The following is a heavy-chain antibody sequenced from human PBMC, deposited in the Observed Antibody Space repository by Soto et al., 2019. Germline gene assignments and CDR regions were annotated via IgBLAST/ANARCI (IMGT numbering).Heavy chain of an antibody. CDR3: AREHGGELAFDY. Sequence: QVQLVQSGAEVKKPGSSVKVSCKASGGTFSSYAISWVRQAPGQGLEWMGGIIPIFGTANYAQKFQGRVXIXAXXSTSTAYMELSSLRSEDTAVYYCAREHGGELAFDYWGQGTLVTVSS. D-gene: IGHD1-26*01. CDR1: GGTFSSYA. V-gene: IGHV1-69*12. J-gene: IGHJ4*02. CDR2: IIPIFGTA.